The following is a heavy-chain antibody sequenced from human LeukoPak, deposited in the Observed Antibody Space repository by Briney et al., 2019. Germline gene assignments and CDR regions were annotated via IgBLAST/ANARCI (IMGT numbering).Heavy chain of an antibody. D-gene: IGHD3-3*01. V-gene: IGHV3-30-3*01. Sequence: GGSLRLSCAASGFTFSSYAMHWVRQARGKGREWVAVISYDGSNKYYADSVKGRFTISRDNSKNTLYLQMNSLRAEDTAVYYCAREYYDFWSGYSPFDPWGQGTLVTVSS. CDR1: GFTFSSYA. CDR3: AREYYDFWSGYSPFDP. CDR2: ISYDGSNK. J-gene: IGHJ5*02.